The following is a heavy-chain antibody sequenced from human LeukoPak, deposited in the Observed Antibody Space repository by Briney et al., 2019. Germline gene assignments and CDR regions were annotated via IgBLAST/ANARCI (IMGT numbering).Heavy chain of an antibody. Sequence: RTGGSLRLSCAASGFTFSSYEMNWVRQAPGKGLEWVSYISSSGSTIYYADSVKGRFTISRDNAKNSLYLQMNSLRAEDTAVYYCAREVDYDYNAFDIWGQGTMVTVSS. CDR3: AREVDYDYNAFDI. CDR2: ISSSGSTI. J-gene: IGHJ3*02. V-gene: IGHV3-48*03. D-gene: IGHD5-12*01. CDR1: GFTFSSYE.